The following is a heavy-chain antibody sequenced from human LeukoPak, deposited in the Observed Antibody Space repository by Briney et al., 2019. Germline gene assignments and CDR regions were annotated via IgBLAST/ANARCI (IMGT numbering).Heavy chain of an antibody. D-gene: IGHD3-3*01. Sequence: GRSLRLSCAASGFTFDDYAMHWVRQAPGKGLEWVSGISWNSGSIGYADSVKGRFTISRDNAKNSLYLQMSSLRAEDTALYYCAKDKRSGRYYYYYGMDVWGQGTTVTVSS. CDR2: ISWNSGSI. CDR3: AKDKRSGRYYYYYGMDV. J-gene: IGHJ6*02. CDR1: GFTFDDYA. V-gene: IGHV3-9*01.